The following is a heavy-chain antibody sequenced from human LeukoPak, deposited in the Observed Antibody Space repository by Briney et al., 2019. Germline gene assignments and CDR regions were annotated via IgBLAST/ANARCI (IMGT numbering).Heavy chain of an antibody. J-gene: IGHJ4*02. CDR3: ASLRGAAMVMTYYFDY. Sequence: GASVKVSCKASGGTFSSYAISWVRQAPGQGLEWMGGIIPILGTANYAQKFQGRVTITADESTSTAYMELSSLRSEDTAVYYCASLRGAAMVMTYYFDYWGQGTLVTVSS. CDR1: GGTFSSYA. V-gene: IGHV1-69*13. D-gene: IGHD5-18*01. CDR2: IIPILGTA.